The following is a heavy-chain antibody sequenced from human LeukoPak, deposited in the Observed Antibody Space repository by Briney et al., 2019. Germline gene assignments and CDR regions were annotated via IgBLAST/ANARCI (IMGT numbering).Heavy chain of an antibody. CDR1: GYTFTSYG. CDR3: ARVGYCSSTSCLNWFDP. D-gene: IGHD2-2*01. V-gene: IGHV1-18*01. Sequence: ASVKVSCKASGYTFTSYGISWVRQAPGQGLEWMGWISAYNGNTNYAQKLQGRVTMTTDTSTSTAYMELSSLRSEDTAVYYCARVGYCSSTSCLNWFDPWGQGTLVTVSS. J-gene: IGHJ5*02. CDR2: ISAYNGNT.